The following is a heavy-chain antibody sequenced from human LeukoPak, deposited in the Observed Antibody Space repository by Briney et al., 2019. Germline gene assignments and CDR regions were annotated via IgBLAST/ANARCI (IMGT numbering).Heavy chain of an antibody. CDR3: ARQVVPSGYDLHFDY. V-gene: IGHV4-59*08. CDR1: GDSIYTYY. D-gene: IGHD5-12*01. J-gene: IGHJ4*02. CDR2: IYYSGST. Sequence: KPSETLSLTCSVSGDSIYTYYWSWIRQPPGKGLEWIGYIYYSGSTNYNPSLKSRVIISVDTSKNQFSLKLGSVTAADTAVYYCARQVVPSGYDLHFDYWGRGTLVTVSS.